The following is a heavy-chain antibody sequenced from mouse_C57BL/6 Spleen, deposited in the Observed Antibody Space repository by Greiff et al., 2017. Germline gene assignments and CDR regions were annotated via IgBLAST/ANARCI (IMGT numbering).Heavy chain of an antibody. V-gene: IGHV1-64*01. Sequence: VQLQQPGAELVKPGASVKLSCKASGYTFTSYWMHWVKQRPGQGLEWIGMIHPNSGSTNYNEKFKSKATLTVDKSSSTAYMQLSSLTSEDSAVYYCARDYYGSSFLAYWGQGTLVTVSA. CDR1: GYTFTSYW. D-gene: IGHD1-1*01. CDR3: ARDYYGSSFLAY. J-gene: IGHJ3*01. CDR2: IHPNSGST.